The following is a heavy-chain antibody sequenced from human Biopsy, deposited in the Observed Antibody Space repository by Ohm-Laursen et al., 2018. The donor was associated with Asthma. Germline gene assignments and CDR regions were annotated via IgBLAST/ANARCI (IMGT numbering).Heavy chain of an antibody. CDR3: ARDYDGDYVQRHLPLAY. J-gene: IGHJ4*02. D-gene: IGHD4-17*01. V-gene: IGHV1-69*15. CDR1: GGTFSTFG. CDR2: IIPFYGTA. Sequence: SSVKVSCKASGGTFSTFGISWVRQAPGQGLEWMGMIIPFYGTATYAQNFQGRLTLTADESTSTAYMELSSLRSEDTAVYFCARDYDGDYVQRHLPLAYWGQGTLVTVSS.